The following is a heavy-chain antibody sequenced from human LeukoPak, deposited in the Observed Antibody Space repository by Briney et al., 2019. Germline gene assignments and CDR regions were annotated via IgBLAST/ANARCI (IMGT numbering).Heavy chain of an antibody. V-gene: IGHV4-31*03. CDR2: IYYSGST. Sequence: PSETLSLTCTVSGGSISSGGYYWSWIRQHPGKGLVWIGYIYYSGSTYYNPSLKSRVTISVDTSKNQFSLKLSSVTAADTAVYYCAREAPEEYYYDSSGLGAFDIWGQGTMVTVSS. J-gene: IGHJ3*02. CDR3: AREAPEEYYYDSSGLGAFDI. CDR1: GGSISSGGYY. D-gene: IGHD3-22*01.